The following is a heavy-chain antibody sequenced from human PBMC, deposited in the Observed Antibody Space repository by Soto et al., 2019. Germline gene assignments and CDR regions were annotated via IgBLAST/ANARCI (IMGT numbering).Heavy chain of an antibody. CDR2: ISSSSSYI. J-gene: IGHJ6*02. CDR3: ARYKSNYYYGMDV. Sequence: GGSLRLSCAASGFTFSSYSMNWVRQAPGKGLEWVSSISSSSSYIYYADSVKGRFTISRDNAKNSLYLQMNSLRAEDTAVYYCARYKSNYYYGMDVWGQGTTVTVSS. D-gene: IGHD1-20*01. CDR1: GFTFSSYS. V-gene: IGHV3-21*04.